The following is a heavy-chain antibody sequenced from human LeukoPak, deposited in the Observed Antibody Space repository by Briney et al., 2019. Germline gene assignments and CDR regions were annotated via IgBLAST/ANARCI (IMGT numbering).Heavy chain of an antibody. CDR1: GFTFSSYA. CDR3: ARDYYGSGSYFGRFDY. J-gene: IGHJ4*02. Sequence: GGSLRLSCAASGFTFSSYAMHWVRQAPGKGLEWVAVISYDGSNKYYADSVKGRFTISRDNSKNTLYLQMNSLRAEDTAVYYCARDYYGSGSYFGRFDYWGQGTLVTVYS. CDR2: ISYDGSNK. V-gene: IGHV3-30*04. D-gene: IGHD3-10*01.